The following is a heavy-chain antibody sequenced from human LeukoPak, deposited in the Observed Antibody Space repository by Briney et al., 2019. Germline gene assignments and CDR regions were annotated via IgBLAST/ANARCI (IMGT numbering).Heavy chain of an antibody. Sequence: GRSLRLSCAASGFTFSSYGMHWVRQAPGKGLEWVAVISHDGSNKYYADSVKGRFTISRDNSKNTLYLQMNSLRAEDTAVYYCAKDFDSGYEVDYWGQGTLVTVSS. D-gene: IGHD5-12*01. J-gene: IGHJ4*02. CDR1: GFTFSSYG. V-gene: IGHV3-30*18. CDR3: AKDFDSGYEVDY. CDR2: ISHDGSNK.